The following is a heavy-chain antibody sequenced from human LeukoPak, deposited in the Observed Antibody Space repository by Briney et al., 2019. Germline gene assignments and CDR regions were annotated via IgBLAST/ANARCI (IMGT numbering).Heavy chain of an antibody. J-gene: IGHJ4*02. Sequence: SGTLSLTCTVSGGSIGTYYWTWIRQPAGKGLEWIGRIYTSGSTNYNPSLKSRVTISVDTSKNQFSLKLSSVTAADTAVYYCARLLRYSSGGSCYPRYYFDYWGQGTLVTVSS. CDR3: ARLLRYSSGGSCYPRYYFDY. V-gene: IGHV4-4*07. CDR1: GGSIGTYY. D-gene: IGHD2-15*01. CDR2: IYTSGST.